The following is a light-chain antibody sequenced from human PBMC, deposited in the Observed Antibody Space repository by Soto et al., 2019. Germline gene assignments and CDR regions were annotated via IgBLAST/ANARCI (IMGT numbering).Light chain of an antibody. CDR1: SSDVSGYNY. Sequence: QAVVTQPASVSGSPGQSITISCTGTSSDVSGYNYVSWYQQHPGKAPKLMIYDVSNRPSGVSNRFSGSKSGNTASLTISGLQAEDEADYYCSSYTSSSTLVFGTGTKLTVL. CDR3: SSYTSSSTLV. V-gene: IGLV2-14*01. CDR2: DVS. J-gene: IGLJ1*01.